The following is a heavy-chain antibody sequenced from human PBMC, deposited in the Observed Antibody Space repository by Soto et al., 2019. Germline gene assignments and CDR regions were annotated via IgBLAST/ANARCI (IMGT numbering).Heavy chain of an antibody. CDR2: VDWDDDK. V-gene: IGHV2-5*02. Sequence: QITLRESGPALVKPTQTLTLTCTFSGFSLNSRGVGVGWVRQPPGKSLEWLAIVDWDDDKRYRPSLRSRLSIRKDTPKNQVVLTVTNPDPVDTYTSDCVHRAPFDETGMGFDFWGQVSLVTVSS. J-gene: IGHJ4*02. D-gene: IGHD3-9*01. CDR3: VHRAPFDETGMGFDF. CDR1: GFSLNSRGVG.